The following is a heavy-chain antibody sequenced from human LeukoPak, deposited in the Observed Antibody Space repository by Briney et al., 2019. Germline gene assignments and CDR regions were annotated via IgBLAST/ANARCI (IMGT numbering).Heavy chain of an antibody. V-gene: IGHV3-66*01. CDR1: GFTVSSNY. CDR3: ARGVYVGDYVEYFDY. Sequence: GGSLRLSCAASGFTVSSNYMSWVRQAPGKGLEWVSVIYSGGSTYYADSVKGRFTISRDSSKNTLYLQMNSLRAEDTAVYYCARGVYVGDYVEYFDYWGQGTLVTVSS. D-gene: IGHD4-17*01. CDR2: IYSGGST. J-gene: IGHJ4*02.